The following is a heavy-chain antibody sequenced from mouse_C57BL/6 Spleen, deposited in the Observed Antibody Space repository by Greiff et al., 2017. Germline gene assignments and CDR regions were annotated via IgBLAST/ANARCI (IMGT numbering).Heavy chain of an antibody. V-gene: IGHV1-82*01. D-gene: IGHD3-3*01. CDR2: IYPGDGDT. J-gene: IGHJ3*01. CDR1: GYAFSSSW. CDR3: ARLGDGFFAY. Sequence: VQLQQSGPELVKPGASVKISCTASGYAFSSSWMNWVQQRPGKGLEWIGRIYPGDGDTNYNGKFKGKATLTADKSSSTAYMQLSSLTSEDSAVYFCARLGDGFFAYWGQGTLVTVSA.